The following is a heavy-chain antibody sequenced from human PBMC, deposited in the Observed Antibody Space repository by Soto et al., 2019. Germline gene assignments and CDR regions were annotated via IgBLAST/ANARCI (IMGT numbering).Heavy chain of an antibody. V-gene: IGHV1-3*01. D-gene: IGHD6-19*01. J-gene: IGHJ5*02. CDR3: ARKRGIAVAGTWFDP. Sequence: QVQLVQSGAEVKKPGASVKVSCKASGYTFTSYAMHWVRQAPGQRLEWMGWINAGNGNTKYSQKFQGRVTITRDTSASTAYMELSSLRSEDTAVYYCARKRGIAVAGTWFDPWGQGTLVTVSS. CDR1: GYTFTSYA. CDR2: INAGNGNT.